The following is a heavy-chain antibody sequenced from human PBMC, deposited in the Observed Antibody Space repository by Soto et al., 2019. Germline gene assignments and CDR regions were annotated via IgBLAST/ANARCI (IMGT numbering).Heavy chain of an antibody. V-gene: IGHV3-23*01. D-gene: IGHD3-22*01. J-gene: IGHJ4*02. CDR2: VSATGRST. Sequence: AGGSLRLSCAASGFIFSSNALTWVRQAPGKGLEWVSSVSATGRSTYYADSVKGRFTISRDNSRNTLYFQMNSLTAEDTAVYYCAKTSMQWFPNFDYWGQGTLVTVSS. CDR1: GFIFSSNA. CDR3: AKTSMQWFPNFDY.